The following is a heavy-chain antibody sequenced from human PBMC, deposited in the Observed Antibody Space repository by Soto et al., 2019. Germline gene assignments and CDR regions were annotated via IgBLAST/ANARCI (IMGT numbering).Heavy chain of an antibody. V-gene: IGHV4-59*01. CDR1: GGSISSYY. CDR3: ARATGGSSGGYYYYGMDV. D-gene: IGHD6-6*01. CDR2: IYYSGST. J-gene: IGHJ6*02. Sequence: NPSETLSLTCTVSGGSISSYYWSWIRQPPGKGLEWIGYIYYSGSTNYNPSLKSRVTISVDTSKNQFSLKLSSVTAADTAVYYCARATGGSSGGYYYYGMDVWGQGTTVTVSS.